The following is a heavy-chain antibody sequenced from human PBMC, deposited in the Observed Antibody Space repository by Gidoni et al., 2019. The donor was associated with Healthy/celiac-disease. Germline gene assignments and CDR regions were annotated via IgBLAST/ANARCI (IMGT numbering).Heavy chain of an antibody. CDR2: IYYSGST. J-gene: IGHJ4*02. V-gene: IGHV4-59*01. D-gene: IGHD3-10*01. CDR1: GGSISSYY. Sequence: QVQLQESGPGLVKPSETLSLTCTASGGSISSYYWSWTRQPPGKGLGWIGYIYYSGSTNCNPSLKSRVTISVDTSKNQFSLKLSSVAAADTAVYYCARSGRLTNFDYWGQGTLVTVSS. CDR3: ARSGRLTNFDY.